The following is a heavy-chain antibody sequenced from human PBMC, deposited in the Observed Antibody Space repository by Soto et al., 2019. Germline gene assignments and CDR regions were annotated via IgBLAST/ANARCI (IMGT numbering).Heavy chain of an antibody. Sequence: SETLSLTGTGSGGSISSYYWSWIRQPPGKGLEWIGYIYYSGSTNYNPSLKSRVTISVDTSKNQFSLKLSSVTAADTAVYYCARCPRLGTFDYWGQGTLVTVSS. V-gene: IGHV4-59*01. J-gene: IGHJ4*02. CDR2: IYYSGST. CDR3: ARCPRLGTFDY. D-gene: IGHD3-10*01. CDR1: GGSISSYY.